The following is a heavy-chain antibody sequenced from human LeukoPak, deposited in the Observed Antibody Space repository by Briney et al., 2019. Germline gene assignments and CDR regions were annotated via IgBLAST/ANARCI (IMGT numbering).Heavy chain of an antibody. CDR1: GGSFSGCY. Sequence: SETLSLTCAVYGGSFSGCYWSWVRQPPGKGPEWIGEIDQSGSTNYNPSLKSRVTITIDTSKNQFSLKLNSVTAADTAVYYCAINDGSGSYYKSDYWGQGTLVTVSS. CDR2: IDQSGST. D-gene: IGHD3-10*01. J-gene: IGHJ4*02. CDR3: AINDGSGSYYKSDY. V-gene: IGHV4-34*01.